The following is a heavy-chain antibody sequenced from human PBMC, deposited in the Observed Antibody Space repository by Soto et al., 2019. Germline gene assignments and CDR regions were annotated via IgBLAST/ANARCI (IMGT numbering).Heavy chain of an antibody. Sequence: PGESLKISCQASGYSFTTYWIAWVRQTPGRGLEWMGIIYPGDSEIKYSPSFDGQVTFSVDKSTSTAYLQWIGLKTSDTGMYFCARSPAGSSLAPFDFWGQGSQVTVSS. CDR3: ARSPAGSSLAPFDF. V-gene: IGHV5-51*01. J-gene: IGHJ4*02. CDR1: GYSFTTYW. D-gene: IGHD5-12*01. CDR2: IYPGDSEI.